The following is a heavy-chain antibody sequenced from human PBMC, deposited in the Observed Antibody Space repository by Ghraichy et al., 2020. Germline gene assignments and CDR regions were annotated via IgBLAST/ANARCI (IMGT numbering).Heavy chain of an antibody. CDR3: AKVIYSGYAAGALGAFDF. CDR2: ISWNSVTV. V-gene: IGHV3-9*01. J-gene: IGHJ3*01. D-gene: IGHD5-12*01. Sequence: GGSLRLSCEASGFTFADYAMHWVRQTPGKGLEWVSGISWNSVTVAYADSVKGRFTISRDNGKKSLYLQMNSLRVADTALYYCAKVIYSGYAAGALGAFDFWGQGTMVTVSS. CDR1: GFTFADYA.